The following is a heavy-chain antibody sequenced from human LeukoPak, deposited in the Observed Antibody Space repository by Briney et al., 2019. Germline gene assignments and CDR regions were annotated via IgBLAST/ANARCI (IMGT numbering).Heavy chain of an antibody. J-gene: IGHJ3*02. CDR3: AKDMSRKLELAFDI. Sequence: GRSLRLSCAASGFTFDDYAMHWVRQAPGKGLEWVSGISWNSGSIGYADSVKGRFTISRDNAKNSLYLQMNSLRAEDTALYYCAKDMSRKLELAFDIWGQGTMVTVSS. CDR2: ISWNSGSI. D-gene: IGHD1-7*01. V-gene: IGHV3-9*01. CDR1: GFTFDDYA.